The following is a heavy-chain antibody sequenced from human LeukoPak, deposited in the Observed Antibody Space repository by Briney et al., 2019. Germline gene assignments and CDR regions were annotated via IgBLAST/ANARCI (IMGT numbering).Heavy chain of an antibody. CDR2: VTPNGGTP. Sequence: GGSLRLSCAASGFTFSSYGMSWVRQAPGKGLEWVSGVTPNGGTPGYADSVRGRFTISRDNAKNSLYLQMNSLRAEDTAFYHCVRDRSYGAFDYWGQGTLVTVSS. J-gene: IGHJ4*02. V-gene: IGHV3-20*01. CDR1: GFTFSSYG. CDR3: VRDRSYGAFDY. D-gene: IGHD5-18*01.